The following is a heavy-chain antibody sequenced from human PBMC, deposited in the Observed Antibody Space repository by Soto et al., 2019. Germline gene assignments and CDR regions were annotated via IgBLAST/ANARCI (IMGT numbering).Heavy chain of an antibody. D-gene: IGHD5-12*01. CDR2: IIPIFGTA. Sequence: ASVKVSCKASGGTFSSYAISWVRQAPGQGLEWMGGIIPIFGTANYAQKFQGRVTITADESTSTAYMELSSLRSEDTAVYYCASGGYSGFTPFDYWGQGTLVTVSS. J-gene: IGHJ4*02. V-gene: IGHV1-69*13. CDR1: GGTFSSYA. CDR3: ASGGYSGFTPFDY.